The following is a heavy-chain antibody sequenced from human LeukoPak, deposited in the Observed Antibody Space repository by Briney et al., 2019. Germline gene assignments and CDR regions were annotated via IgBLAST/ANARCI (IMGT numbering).Heavy chain of an antibody. CDR1: GGSISSYY. CDR3: ARARVVTRYWYFDL. D-gene: IGHD4-23*01. Sequence: SETLSLTCTVSGGSISSYYWSWIRQPPGKGLEWIGNIYYSGSTNYNPSLKSRVTISVDTSKNQFSLKLSSVTAADTAVYYCARARVVTRYWYFDLWGRGTLVTVSS. V-gene: IGHV4-59*01. J-gene: IGHJ2*01. CDR2: IYYSGST.